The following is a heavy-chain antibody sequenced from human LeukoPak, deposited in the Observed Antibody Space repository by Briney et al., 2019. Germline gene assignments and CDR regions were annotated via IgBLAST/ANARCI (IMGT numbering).Heavy chain of an antibody. CDR2: AYNGGPT. D-gene: IGHD3-9*01. J-gene: IGHJ5*02. CDR3: AREGYYDILTGYYHNGFDP. V-gene: IGHV4-59*01. CDR1: GGSISGYF. Sequence: SVTLSLTCTVSGGSISGYFWSWIRQPPGKGLEWIGYAYNGGPTNYNPSLESRVTMSVDTSKNQFSLKLAYVTAADTAVYYCAREGYYDILTGYYHNGFDPWGQGTLVTVCS.